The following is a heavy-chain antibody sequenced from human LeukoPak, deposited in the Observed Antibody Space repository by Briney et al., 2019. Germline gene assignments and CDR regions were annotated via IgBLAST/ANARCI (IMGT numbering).Heavy chain of an antibody. CDR1: GFTFSSYE. CDR3: AKDEDDYGDPGAFDI. D-gene: IGHD4-17*01. Sequence: GGSLRLSCAASGFTFSSYEMNWVRQAPGKGLEWVSYISSSGSTQYYADSVKGRFTISRDNSKNTLYLQMNSLRAEDTAVYYCAKDEDDYGDPGAFDIWGQGTMVTVSS. J-gene: IGHJ3*02. V-gene: IGHV3-48*03. CDR2: ISSSGSTQ.